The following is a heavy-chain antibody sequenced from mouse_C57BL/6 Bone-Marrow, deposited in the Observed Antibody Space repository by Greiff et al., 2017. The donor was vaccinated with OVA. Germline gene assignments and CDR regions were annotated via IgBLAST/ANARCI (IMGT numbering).Heavy chain of an antibody. D-gene: IGHD2-2*01. Sequence: EVMLVESGEGLVKPGGSLKLSCAASGFTFSSSAMSWVRQTPEKRLEWVAYISSGGDYIYYADTVKGRFTISRDNARNTLYLQMSSLKSEDTAMYYCTRVLWLRRGFAYWGQGTLVTVSA. V-gene: IGHV5-9-1*02. J-gene: IGHJ3*01. CDR1: GFTFSSSA. CDR3: TRVLWLRRGFAY. CDR2: ISSGGDYI.